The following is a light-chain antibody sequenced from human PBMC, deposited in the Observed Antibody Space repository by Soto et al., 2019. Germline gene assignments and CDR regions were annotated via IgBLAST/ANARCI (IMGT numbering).Light chain of an antibody. J-gene: IGLJ1*01. CDR1: SSDVGGYNY. V-gene: IGLV2-8*01. CDR3: RSYAGSSYV. Sequence: QSVLTQPPSASGSPGQSVTISCTGTSSDVGGYNYVSWYQQHPGKAPKLMIYEVSKRPSGVPHRFSGSKSGNTASLTVSGLQDEEEDDYYCRSYAGSSYVFGTGTKLTVL. CDR2: EVS.